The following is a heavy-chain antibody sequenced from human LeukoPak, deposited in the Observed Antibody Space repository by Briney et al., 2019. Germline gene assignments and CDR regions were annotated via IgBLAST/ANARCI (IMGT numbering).Heavy chain of an antibody. CDR3: ARDTYYYDSSGYWFDY. Sequence: PGGSLRLSCAASGFTFSSYAMSWVRQAPGKGLEWVSYISSSGSTIYYADSVKGRFTISRDNAKNSLYLQMNSLRAEDTAVYYCARDTYYYDSSGYWFDYWGQGTLVTVSS. CDR1: GFTFSSYA. V-gene: IGHV3-48*04. CDR2: ISSSGSTI. D-gene: IGHD3-22*01. J-gene: IGHJ4*02.